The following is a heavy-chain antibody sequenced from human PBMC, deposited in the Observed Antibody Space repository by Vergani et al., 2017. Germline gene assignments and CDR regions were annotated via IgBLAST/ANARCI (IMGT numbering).Heavy chain of an antibody. V-gene: IGHV3-7*03. CDR1: GFTFSSYW. J-gene: IGHJ2*01. D-gene: IGHD7-27*01. CDR3: ARVWGDWYFDL. CDR2: IQQEGSEK. Sequence: EVQLVESGGGLVQPGGSLRLSCAASGFTFSSYWMSWVRQAPGKGLEWVANIQQEGSEKYYVDSVKGRFTISRDNAKNSLYLQMNSLRAEDTAVYYCARVWGDWYFDLWGRGTLVTVSS.